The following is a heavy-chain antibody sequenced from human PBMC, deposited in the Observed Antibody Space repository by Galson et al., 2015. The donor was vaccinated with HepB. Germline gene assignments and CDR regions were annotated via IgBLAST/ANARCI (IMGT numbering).Heavy chain of an antibody. CDR1: GFIFSDYS. V-gene: IGHV3-30-3*01. D-gene: IGHD1-20*01. J-gene: IGHJ4*02. CDR3: ARDTNWNLDY. Sequence: SLRLSCAASGFIFSDYSLHWVRQAPGKGLEWLAVILCDGSIQYYADSVTGRFTVSRDNSKHTLFLQMNSLRTDDTAVYYCARDTNWNLDYWGQGTLVTVSS. CDR2: ILCDGSIQ.